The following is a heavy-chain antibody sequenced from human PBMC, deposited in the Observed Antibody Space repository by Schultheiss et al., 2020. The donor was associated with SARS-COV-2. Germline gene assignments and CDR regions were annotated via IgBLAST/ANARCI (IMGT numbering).Heavy chain of an antibody. Sequence: SETLSLTCAVYGESFNGFSWTWIRQSPGKGLEWIGQVSHSGGTHYSPSLKRRVTISIDTSKRQFSLRLTSVTAADTAVYYCARPPQTVYYYYMDVWGKGTTVTVSS. CDR1: GESFNGFS. J-gene: IGHJ6*03. D-gene: IGHD4-17*01. CDR2: VSHSGGT. V-gene: IGHV4-34*01. CDR3: ARPPQTVYYYYMDV.